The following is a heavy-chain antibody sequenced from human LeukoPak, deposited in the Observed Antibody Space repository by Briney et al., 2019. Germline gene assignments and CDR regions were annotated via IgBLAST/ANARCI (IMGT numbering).Heavy chain of an antibody. CDR2: ISGSGGST. D-gene: IGHD3-22*01. Sequence: GGSLRLSCAASGFTFSSYAMSWVRQAPGKGLEWVSAISGSGGSTYYADSVKGRFTISRDNSKNTLYLQMNSLRAEDTAVYYCAKDPYDSSGYPDWGFDYWGQGTLVTVSS. CDR3: AKDPYDSSGYPDWGFDY. CDR1: GFTFSSYA. J-gene: IGHJ4*02. V-gene: IGHV3-23*01.